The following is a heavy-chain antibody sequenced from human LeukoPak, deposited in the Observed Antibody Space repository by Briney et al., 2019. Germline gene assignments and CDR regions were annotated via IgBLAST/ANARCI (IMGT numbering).Heavy chain of an antibody. D-gene: IGHD4-11*01. J-gene: IGHJ4*02. V-gene: IGHV3-15*01. CDR1: GFTFSNAW. Sequence: GGSLRLSCAASGFTFSNAWMSWVRQAPGKGLEWYGRIKSKTDGGTTDYAAPVKGRFTISRDDSKNTLYLQMNSLKTEDTAVYYCTTAFSNYVDGGGQGTLVTVSS. CDR3: TTAFSNYVDG. CDR2: IKSKTDGGTT.